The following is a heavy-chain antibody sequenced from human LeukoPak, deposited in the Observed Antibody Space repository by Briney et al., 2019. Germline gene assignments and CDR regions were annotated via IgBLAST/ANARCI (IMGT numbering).Heavy chain of an antibody. CDR1: GGSFSGCY. J-gene: IGHJ4*02. CDR3: ARGRPYYDFWSGYEPFDY. Sequence: PSETLSLTCAVYGGSFSGCYWSWIRQPPGKGLEWIGEINHSGSTNYNPSLKSRVTISVDTSKNQFSPKLSSVTAADTAVYYCARGRPYYDFWSGYEPFDYWGQGTLVTVSS. D-gene: IGHD3-3*01. V-gene: IGHV4-34*01. CDR2: INHSGST.